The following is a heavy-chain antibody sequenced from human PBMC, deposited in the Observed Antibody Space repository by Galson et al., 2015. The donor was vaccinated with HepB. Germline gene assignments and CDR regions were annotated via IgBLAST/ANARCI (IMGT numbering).Heavy chain of an antibody. Sequence: SETLSLTCAVYGGSLSAYSWSWIRQAPGKGLEWIGAINHSGSTNYNPSLRSRVTISLDMSKNRPSLKLRSVTAADTAIYFWARHTTVSGTRGFDMWGQGTLVTVSA. D-gene: IGHD6-19*01. CDR1: GGSLSAYS. CDR2: INHSGST. V-gene: IGHV4-34*01. CDR3: ARHTTVSGTRGFDM. J-gene: IGHJ3*02.